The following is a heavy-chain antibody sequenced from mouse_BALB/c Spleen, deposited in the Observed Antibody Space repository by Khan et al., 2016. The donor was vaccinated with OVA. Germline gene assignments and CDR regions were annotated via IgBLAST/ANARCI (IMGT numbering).Heavy chain of an antibody. V-gene: IGHV2-6*02. D-gene: IGHD2-3*01. CDR2: IWSDGST. J-gene: IGHJ4*01. CDR1: GFSLTSYG. Sequence: QVQLKESGPGLVAPSQSLSITCTVSGFSLTSYGVHWVRQPPGKGLEWLVVIWSDGSTNYNSVLKSRLSISKDNSKSQVFLKMNSLQTDDTAIYNCARWFDGYSSSYAMDYWGQGTSVTVSS. CDR3: ARWFDGYSSSYAMDY.